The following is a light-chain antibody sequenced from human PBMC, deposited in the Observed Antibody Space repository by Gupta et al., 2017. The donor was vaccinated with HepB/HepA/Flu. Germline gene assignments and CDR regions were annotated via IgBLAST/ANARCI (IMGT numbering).Light chain of an antibody. CDR2: KKN. J-gene: IGLJ2*01. Sequence: SYELTQPLSVSVSPGQTANITCSGDKLGDKYPCWYQQKASQSPILVIYKKNKRPSGIPGRFSGSASGNTATLTISGTQAMDEGDYFCQAWDSSVVFGGGTKLTVL. CDR1: KLGDKY. CDR3: QAWDSSVV. V-gene: IGLV3-1*01.